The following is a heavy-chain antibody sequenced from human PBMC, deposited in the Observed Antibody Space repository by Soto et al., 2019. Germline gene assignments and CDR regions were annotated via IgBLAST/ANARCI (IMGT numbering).Heavy chain of an antibody. Sequence: XXTLSLTCTVSGGSIISYYWSWIRQPPGKGLERIGXIYYTXSTNYNNSPKXXVTISVDXXKNQFSLKLSSVTAADTAVYYCARLATRYYFDYWGQGTLVTVSS. CDR2: IYYTXST. J-gene: IGHJ4*02. CDR1: GGSIISYY. D-gene: IGHD1-1*01. CDR3: ARLATRYYFDY. V-gene: IGHV4-59*01.